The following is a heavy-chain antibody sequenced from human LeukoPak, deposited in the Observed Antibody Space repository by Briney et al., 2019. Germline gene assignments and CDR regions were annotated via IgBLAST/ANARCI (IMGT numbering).Heavy chain of an antibody. V-gene: IGHV1-46*01. CDR3: ARAGGYSYGLDY. D-gene: IGHD5-18*01. CDR1: GYSFTSYY. Sequence: GASVKVSCKASGYSFTSYYMHWVRQAPGQGLEWMGVINPSGSTDYAQKFQGRVTMTRDTSTNTDYMDLSSLRSEDTAVYYCARAGGYSYGLDYWGQGTLVTVSS. J-gene: IGHJ4*02. CDR2: INPSGST.